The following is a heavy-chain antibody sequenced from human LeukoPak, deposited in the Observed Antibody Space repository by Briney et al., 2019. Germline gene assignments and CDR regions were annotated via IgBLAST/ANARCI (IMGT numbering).Heavy chain of an antibody. CDR3: IREVQVRASASLGL. J-gene: IGHJ4*01. V-gene: IGHV3-74*01. CDR2: MNSGGTTI. D-gene: IGHD3-16*01. Sequence: GGSLRLSCAASGFSISGYWMHWVRQAAGEGLVWVSRMNSGGTTINYADSVKGRFTISRDNVDNTLHLQMNGLRVEDTAVYYCIREVQVRASASLGLWGQGTLVTVSS. CDR1: GFSISGYW.